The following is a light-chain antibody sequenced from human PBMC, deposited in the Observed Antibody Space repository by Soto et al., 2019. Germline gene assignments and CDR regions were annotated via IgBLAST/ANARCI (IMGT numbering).Light chain of an antibody. Sequence: DVPMTQSPSSLSASVGDRVTITCQASQDISNCLNWYQQKPGKASKLLIYEASNLEPGDPSRFSGSGSGTDFTVTISSLQPEDIATYYCQQYDNLPYTFGQWTKLEIK. CDR2: EAS. V-gene: IGKV1-33*01. J-gene: IGKJ2*01. CDR1: QDISNC. CDR3: QQYDNLPYT.